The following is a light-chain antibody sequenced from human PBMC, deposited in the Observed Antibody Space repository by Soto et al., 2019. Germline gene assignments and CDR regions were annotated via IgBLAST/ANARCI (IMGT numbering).Light chain of an antibody. V-gene: IGKV3-15*01. CDR2: GAS. CDR1: QSVRSN. J-gene: IGKJ5*01. Sequence: EVVMTQSAATLSVSPGERVTLSCRASQSVRSNLAWYQQKPGQSPRLLIYGASTRATGIPARFSGSGSGTEFTLTISSLQSEDFAVYYCQQYNDWPPTFGQGTRLEI. CDR3: QQYNDWPPT.